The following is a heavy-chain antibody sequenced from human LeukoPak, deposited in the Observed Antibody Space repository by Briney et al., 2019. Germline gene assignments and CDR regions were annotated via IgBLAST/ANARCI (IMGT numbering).Heavy chain of an antibody. J-gene: IGHJ3*02. D-gene: IGHD5-12*01. Sequence: GGSLRLSCAASGFTVRTNYMSWVRRAPGKGLEWVSIIYSGGSTYYADSVKGRFTISRDISQNTLYLQMNSLRAEDTAVYYCARDLGYSAYATVRGYAVDIWGQGTMVTVSS. CDR3: ARDLGYSAYATVRGYAVDI. CDR1: GFTVRTNY. CDR2: IYSGGST. V-gene: IGHV3-66*01.